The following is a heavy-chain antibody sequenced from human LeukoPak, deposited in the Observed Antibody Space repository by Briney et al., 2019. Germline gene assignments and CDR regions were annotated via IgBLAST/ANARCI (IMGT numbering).Heavy chain of an antibody. D-gene: IGHD3-3*01. CDR1: GYTFTSYG. V-gene: IGHV1-18*01. Sequence: GASVKVSCKASGYTFTSYGISWVRQAPGQGLEWMGWISAYNGNTNYAQKLQGRVTMTTDTSTSTAYMELRSLRSDDTAVYYCARDGDDFWSCYLDWFDPWGQGTLVTVSS. CDR3: ARDGDDFWSCYLDWFDP. CDR2: ISAYNGNT. J-gene: IGHJ5*02.